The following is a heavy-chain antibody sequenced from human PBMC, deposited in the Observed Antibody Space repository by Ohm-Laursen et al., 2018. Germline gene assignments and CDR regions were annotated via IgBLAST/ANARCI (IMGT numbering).Heavy chain of an antibody. CDR1: GGSISSYY. V-gene: IGHV4-4*07. J-gene: IGHJ3*02. Sequence: PSDTLSLTCTVSGGSISSYYWNWIRQTAGKGLEWIGRIHSSGSTNYNPSLQSRVTMSEDTSKNQFSLRLSSVTAADTAVYFCARRDITKAFNIWGQGTLVTVSS. CDR2: IHSSGST. CDR3: ARRDITKAFNI. D-gene: IGHD2-21*02.